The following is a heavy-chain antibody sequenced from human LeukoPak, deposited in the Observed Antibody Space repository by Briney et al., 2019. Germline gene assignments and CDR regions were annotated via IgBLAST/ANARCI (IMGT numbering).Heavy chain of an antibody. CDR3: ARWDSGSYFLDY. Sequence: SETLSLTCTVSGGSVSSYYWNWIRQPQGKGLEWIGYIHYSGSTNYNPSLKSRVTISVDTSKNQFSLKLNSVTAADTAVYYCARWDSGSYFLDYWGQGTLVTVSS. CDR1: GGSVSSYY. D-gene: IGHD1-26*01. V-gene: IGHV4-59*02. J-gene: IGHJ4*02. CDR2: IHYSGST.